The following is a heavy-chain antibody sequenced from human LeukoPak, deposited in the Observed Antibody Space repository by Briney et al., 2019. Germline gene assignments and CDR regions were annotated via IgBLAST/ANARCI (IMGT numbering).Heavy chain of an antibody. CDR3: ARVRAAAGTAYYYYMDV. D-gene: IGHD6-13*01. V-gene: IGHV4-4*09. CDR1: GGSISSYY. J-gene: IGHJ6*03. Sequence: SETLSLTCTVSGGSISSYYWSWIRQPPGKGLEWIGYIYTSGSTNYNPSLKSRVTISVDTSKNQFSLKLSSVTAADTAVYYCARVRAAAGTAYYYYMDVWGKGTTVTVSS. CDR2: IYTSGST.